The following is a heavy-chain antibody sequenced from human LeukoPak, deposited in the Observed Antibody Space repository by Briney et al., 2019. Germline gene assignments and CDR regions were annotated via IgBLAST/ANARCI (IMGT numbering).Heavy chain of an antibody. CDR3: ASGRTTTRYDY. CDR2: INHSGST. Sequence: PSETLSLTCAVYGGSFSGYYWSWIRQPPGKGLEWIGEINHSGSTNCNPSLKSRVTISVDTSKNQFSLKLSSVTAADTAVYYCASGRTTTRYDYWGQGTLVTVSS. V-gene: IGHV4-34*01. J-gene: IGHJ4*02. D-gene: IGHD2/OR15-2a*01. CDR1: GGSFSGYY.